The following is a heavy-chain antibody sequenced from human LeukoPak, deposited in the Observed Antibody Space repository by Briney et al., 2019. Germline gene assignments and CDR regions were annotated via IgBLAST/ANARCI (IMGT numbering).Heavy chain of an antibody. CDR1: GYTFTSYD. Sequence: ASVKVSYKASGYTFTSYDINWVRQATGQGLEWMGWMNPNSGNTGYAQKFQGRVTITRNTSISTAYMELSSLRSEDTAVYYCARTTIFGVVTTYDAFDIWGQGTMVTVSS. J-gene: IGHJ3*02. V-gene: IGHV1-8*03. D-gene: IGHD3-3*01. CDR2: MNPNSGNT. CDR3: ARTTIFGVVTTYDAFDI.